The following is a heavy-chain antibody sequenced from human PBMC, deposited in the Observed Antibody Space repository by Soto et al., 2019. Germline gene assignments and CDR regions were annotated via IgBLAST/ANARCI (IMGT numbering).Heavy chain of an antibody. Sequence: PVGSLRLSCAASGFTFTSYAMNWVRQAPGKGLEWVALISYEGSSQYYADSVKGRFTISRDSSKNTLYLQMNSLGAADTAVYYCGRCTSTSCHLGSDYWGQGTLVTVSS. J-gene: IGHJ4*02. D-gene: IGHD2-2*01. CDR2: ISYEGSSQ. CDR1: GFTFTSYA. CDR3: GRCTSTSCHLGSDY. V-gene: IGHV3-30-3*01.